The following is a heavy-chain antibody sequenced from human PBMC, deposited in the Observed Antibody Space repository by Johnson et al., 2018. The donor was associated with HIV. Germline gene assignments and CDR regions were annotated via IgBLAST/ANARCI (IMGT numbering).Heavy chain of an antibody. D-gene: IGHD3-16*01. V-gene: IGHV3-30*04. CDR1: GFTFSSFA. J-gene: IGHJ3*02. Sequence: QVQLVESGGGVVQPGRSLRLSCAASGFTFSSFAMHWVRQGPGKGLEWVAVSSSDESNKYYLDSVKGRFTISRDNAKNSLYLQMNSLRTEDTALYYCAREGQDYVWESNGGLDIWGRGTMVTVSS. CDR3: AREGQDYVWESNGGLDI. CDR2: SSSDESNK.